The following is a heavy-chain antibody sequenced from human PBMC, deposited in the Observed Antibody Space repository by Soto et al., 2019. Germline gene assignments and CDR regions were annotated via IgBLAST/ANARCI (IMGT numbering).Heavy chain of an antibody. CDR2: IIPIFGTA. D-gene: IGHD3-22*01. J-gene: IGHJ4*02. V-gene: IGHV1-69*01. CDR1: GGTFSSYA. Sequence: QVQLVQSGAEVKKPGSSVKVSCKASGGTFSSYAISWVRQAPGQGLEWMGGIIPIFGTANYAQKFQGRVTITADECTSTAYMELSSLRSEDTAVYYCARAPILHYYDSSGYTGAFDYWGQGTLVTVSS. CDR3: ARAPILHYYDSSGYTGAFDY.